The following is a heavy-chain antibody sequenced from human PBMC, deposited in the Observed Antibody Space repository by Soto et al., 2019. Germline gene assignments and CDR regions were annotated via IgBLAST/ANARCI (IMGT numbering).Heavy chain of an antibody. V-gene: IGHV3-30*18. J-gene: IGHJ6*02. CDR1: GFTFNNFA. CDR2: ISYDATNQ. Sequence: QAQLVESGGGVVQPGRSLRLSCAASGFTFNNFAMHWVRQAPGKGLEWVAIISYDATNQYYADSGKGRFTISRDNSRNTVYLQLNSLRPGDAAVYYCAKDRSPFPYYYGMDVWGQGTTVTVSS. CDR3: AKDRSPFPYYYGMDV.